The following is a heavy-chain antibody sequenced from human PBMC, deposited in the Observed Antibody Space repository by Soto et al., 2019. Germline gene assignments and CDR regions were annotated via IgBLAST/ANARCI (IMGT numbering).Heavy chain of an antibody. CDR3: AIGPVELLSDHHDVH. V-gene: IGHV3-64*01. CDR2: ISSNGGST. Sequence: GGSVRLSCAASGFTSNSYAMHRVRQAPGKGLEYVSAISSNGGSTYYANSVKGRFTISRDNSKNTLYLQMGSLRAEDMAVYYCAIGPVELLSDHHDVHWGHRRRVTVP. J-gene: IGHJ4*01. CDR1: GFTSNSYA. D-gene: IGHD2-15*01.